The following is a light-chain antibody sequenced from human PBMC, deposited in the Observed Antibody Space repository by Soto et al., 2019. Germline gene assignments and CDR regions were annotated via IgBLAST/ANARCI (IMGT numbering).Light chain of an antibody. J-gene: IGKJ3*01. CDR1: QSVSSN. V-gene: IGKV3-15*01. CDR3: QQYNNWPFT. Sequence: EIVMTQSPATLSVSPGERATLSCRASQSVSSNLAWYQQKPGQSPRLLIYGAYTRANGIPARFSGSGSGTEFTLTISILQSGDFEVYYCQQYNNWPFTFGPGTKVDIK. CDR2: GAY.